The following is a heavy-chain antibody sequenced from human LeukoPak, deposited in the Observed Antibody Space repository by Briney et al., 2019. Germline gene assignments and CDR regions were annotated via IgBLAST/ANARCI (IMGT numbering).Heavy chain of an antibody. CDR3: ARGNYYGSGSFDY. J-gene: IGHJ4*02. V-gene: IGHV4-39*07. CDR1: GGSISSSSYY. CDR2: IYYSGST. Sequence: SETLSLTCTVSGGSISSSSYYWGWIRQPPGKGLEWIGSIYYSGSTYYNPSLKSRVTISVDTSKNQFSLKLSSVTAADTAVYYCARGNYYGSGSFDYWGQGTLVTVSS. D-gene: IGHD3-10*01.